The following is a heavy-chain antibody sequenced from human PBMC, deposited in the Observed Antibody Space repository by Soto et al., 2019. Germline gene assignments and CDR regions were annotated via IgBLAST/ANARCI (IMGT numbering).Heavy chain of an antibody. CDR1: GFTFSDYY. Sequence: LSLSCAASGFTFSDYYMSWIRQAPGKGLEGVSYISSSGSTIYYADSVKGRFTISRDNAKNSLYLQMNSLRAEDTAVYYCARHPGLAAAGIPGYFQHWGQGTLVTVSS. D-gene: IGHD6-13*01. J-gene: IGHJ1*01. V-gene: IGHV3-11*01. CDR3: ARHPGLAAAGIPGYFQH. CDR2: ISSSGSTI.